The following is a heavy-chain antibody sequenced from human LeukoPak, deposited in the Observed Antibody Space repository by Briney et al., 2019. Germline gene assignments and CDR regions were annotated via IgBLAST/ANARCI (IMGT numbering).Heavy chain of an antibody. CDR1: AFSFSSSW. V-gene: IGHV3-74*01. J-gene: IGHJ6*03. CDR3: AKVRLGYCSGGSCSRGGTPMDV. D-gene: IGHD2-15*01. Sequence: PGGSLRLSCAVSAFSFSSSWFHWVRQGPGKGLVWVSRINSDGSSTIYADSVKGRFTISRDTSKNTLYLQMNSLRAEDTAVYYCAKVRLGYCSGGSCSRGGTPMDVWGKGTTVTISS. CDR2: INSDGSST.